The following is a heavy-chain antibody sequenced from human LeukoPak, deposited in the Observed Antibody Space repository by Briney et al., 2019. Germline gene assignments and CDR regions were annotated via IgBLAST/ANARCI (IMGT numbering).Heavy chain of an antibody. J-gene: IGHJ4*02. CDR2: ISGSGGST. D-gene: IGHD2-15*01. Sequence: PGGSLRLSCAASGFTYSSYAMSWVRQAPGKGLEWVSAISGSGGSTYYADSVKGRFTISRDNSKNTLYLQMNSLRAEDTAVYYCAKDFLGYCSGGSCYGVDYWGQGTLVTVSS. V-gene: IGHV3-23*01. CDR3: AKDFLGYCSGGSCYGVDY. CDR1: GFTYSSYA.